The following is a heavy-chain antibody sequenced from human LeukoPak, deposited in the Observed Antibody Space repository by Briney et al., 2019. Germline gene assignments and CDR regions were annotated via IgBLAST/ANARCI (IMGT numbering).Heavy chain of an antibody. V-gene: IGHV3-7*01. CDR1: GFTFSNYW. CDR2: IKQDGSEK. Sequence: PGGSLRLSYVASGFTFSNYWMTWVRQAPRKGLEWVANIKQDGSEKYYVDSVQGRFTISRDNAKNSLYLQMNSLRAEDTAVYYCARLSRAVRGVRAFDYWGQGTLVTVSS. CDR3: ARLSRAVRGVRAFDY. J-gene: IGHJ4*02. D-gene: IGHD3-10*01.